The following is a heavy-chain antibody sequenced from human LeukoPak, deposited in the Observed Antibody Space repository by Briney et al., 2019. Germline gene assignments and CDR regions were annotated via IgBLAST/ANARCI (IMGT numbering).Heavy chain of an antibody. J-gene: IGHJ4*02. Sequence: PGGSLRLSCAASGFSFSNFAMTWVRQAPGKGLEWVSAISTTGGTTWYADPAKGRFTVSRDNSKNTVYLQMNSLTAEDTAVYYFAKTAQFDSWGQGTLVTVSS. V-gene: IGHV3-23*01. D-gene: IGHD6-25*01. CDR3: AKTAQFDS. CDR1: GFSFSNFA. CDR2: ISTTGGTT.